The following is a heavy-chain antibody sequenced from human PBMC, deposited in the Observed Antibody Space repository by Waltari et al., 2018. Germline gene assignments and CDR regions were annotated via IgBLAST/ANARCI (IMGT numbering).Heavy chain of an antibody. Sequence: QVQLQQWGAGLLKPSETLSLTCAVYGGSFSGYYWSWIRQPPGKGLEWIGEINHRGSTNYNPSLKSRVTISVDTSKNQFSLKLSSVTAADTAVYYCARGGHSNYYYYYGMDVWGQGTTVTVSS. CDR3: ARGGHSNYYYYYGMDV. CDR1: GGSFSGYY. V-gene: IGHV4-34*01. D-gene: IGHD4-4*01. CDR2: INHRGST. J-gene: IGHJ6*02.